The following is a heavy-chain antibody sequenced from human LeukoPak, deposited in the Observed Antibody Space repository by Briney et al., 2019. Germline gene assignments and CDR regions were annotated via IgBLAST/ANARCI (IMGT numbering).Heavy chain of an antibody. CDR2: IYYSGST. J-gene: IGHJ3*02. CDR1: GGSISSSNYF. Sequence: SETLSLTCTVSGGSISSSNYFWGWIRQPPGKGLECIGNIYYSGSTYYNPSLKSRVTISVDTSKNQFSLKLSSVTAADTAVYYCARDRRTYYYDSSGYGDAFDIWGQGTMVTVSS. CDR3: ARDRRTYYYDSSGYGDAFDI. D-gene: IGHD3-22*01. V-gene: IGHV4-39*07.